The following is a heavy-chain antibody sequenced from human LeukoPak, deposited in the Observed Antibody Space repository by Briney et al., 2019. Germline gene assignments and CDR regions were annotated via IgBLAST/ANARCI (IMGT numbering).Heavy chain of an antibody. CDR1: GFTFSSYS. CDR2: ISSSSSYI. CDR3: SRAKFSGWTWGFDY. V-gene: IGHV3-21*03. D-gene: IGHD6-19*01. Sequence: GGSLRLSCAASGFTFSSYSMNWVRQAPGKGLEWVSSISSSSSYIYYADSVKGRFTISRDNAKNSLYLQMNSLKTEDTALYYCSRAKFSGWTWGFDYWGQGTLVIVSS. J-gene: IGHJ4*02.